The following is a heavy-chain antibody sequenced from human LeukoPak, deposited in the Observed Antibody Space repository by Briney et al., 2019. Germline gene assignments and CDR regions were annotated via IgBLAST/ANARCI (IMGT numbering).Heavy chain of an antibody. J-gene: IGHJ6*03. V-gene: IGHV4-39*01. CDR2: INHSGST. CDR3: ARRPKTVPAALRSSSFYMDV. D-gene: IGHD2-2*01. CDR1: GGSISSSNYY. Sequence: SETLSLTCTVSGGSISSSNYYWGWIRQPPGKGLEWIASINHSGSTYYNPSLKSRVTISVDTSKNQFSLKMTSVTAADAAVYFCARRPKTVPAALRSSSFYMDVWGEGTTVTVSS.